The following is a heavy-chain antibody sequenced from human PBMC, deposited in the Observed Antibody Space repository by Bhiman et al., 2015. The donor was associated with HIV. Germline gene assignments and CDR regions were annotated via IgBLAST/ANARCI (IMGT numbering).Heavy chain of an antibody. V-gene: IGHV3-9*01. CDR1: GFAFDDYP. Sequence: EVQLVESGGGSVQPGRSLRLSCAASGFAFDDYPMHWVRQAPGKGLEWVSGINWNSGSIGYADSVKGRFTISRDNAKKSLYLQMNSLTTEDTALYYCVKDMGDSSSSWYGYYFDLWGQGTLVTVSS. CDR3: VKDMGDSSSSWYGYYFDL. J-gene: IGHJ4*02. D-gene: IGHD6-13*01. CDR2: INWNSGSI.